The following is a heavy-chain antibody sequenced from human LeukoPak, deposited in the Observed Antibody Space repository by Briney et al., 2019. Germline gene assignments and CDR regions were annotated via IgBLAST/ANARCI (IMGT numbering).Heavy chain of an antibody. D-gene: IGHD1-26*01. J-gene: IGHJ4*02. CDR2: IISSSGYI. CDR1: GFTFSSYS. Sequence: KPGGSLRLSCAASGFTFSSYSMNWVRQAPGKGLEWVSSIISSSGYIYYADSVRGRFTISRDNAKNSLYLQMSSLRAEDTAVYFCGSSIVTRGDYWGQGTLVTVSS. V-gene: IGHV3-21*01. CDR3: GSSIVTRGDY.